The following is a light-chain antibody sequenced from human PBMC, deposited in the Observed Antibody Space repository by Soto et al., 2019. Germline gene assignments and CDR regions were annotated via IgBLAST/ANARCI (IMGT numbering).Light chain of an antibody. J-gene: IGLJ2*01. Sequence: YELIQSPSVSVAPGQTARISCGGDNIGIKTVHWYQQRPGQAPVLVVNDDSARPSGIPERFSGSNSGNTATLTISRVEAGDEAEYYCQVWDSSGDHPVFGGGTK. CDR2: DDS. CDR1: NIGIKT. V-gene: IGLV3-21*02. CDR3: QVWDSSGDHPV.